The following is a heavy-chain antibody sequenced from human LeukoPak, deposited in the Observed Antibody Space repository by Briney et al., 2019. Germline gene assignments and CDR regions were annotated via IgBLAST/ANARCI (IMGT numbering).Heavy chain of an antibody. Sequence: PSETLSLTCTVSGGSISSSSYYWGWIRQPPGKGLEWIGSIYYSGSTYYNPSLKSRVTISVDTSKNQFSLKLSSVTAADTAVYYCASVRPFHAFDIWGQGTMVTVSS. J-gene: IGHJ3*02. CDR1: GGSISSSSYY. CDR3: ASVRPFHAFDI. CDR2: IYYSGST. V-gene: IGHV4-39*07. D-gene: IGHD2/OR15-2a*01.